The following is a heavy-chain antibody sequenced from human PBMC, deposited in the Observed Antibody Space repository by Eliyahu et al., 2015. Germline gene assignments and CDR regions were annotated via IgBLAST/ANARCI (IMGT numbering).Heavy chain of an antibody. D-gene: IGHD3-10*01. Sequence: EVQLLESGGGLVQPGGSLRLSCAASGFTFSXYAMSWVRQAPGKGLEWVSAISGSGGSTYYADSVKGRFTISRDNSKNTLYLQMNSLRAEDTAVYYCAKQDYYGSGSPYYFDYWGQGTLVTVSS. CDR2: ISGSGGST. V-gene: IGHV3-23*01. CDR3: AKQDYYGSGSPYYFDY. CDR1: GFTFSXYA. J-gene: IGHJ4*02.